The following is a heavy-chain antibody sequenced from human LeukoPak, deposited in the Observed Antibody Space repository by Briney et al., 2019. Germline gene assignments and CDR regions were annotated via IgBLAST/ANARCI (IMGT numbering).Heavy chain of an antibody. Sequence: GTLTLTCAVSGGSISSSNWWSWVRQPPGKGLEWMGEIYHSGSTNYNPSLKSRVTISVDKSKNQFSLKLSSVTAADTAVYYCASYQYYYDSSGYSNWFDPWGQGTLVTVSP. CDR1: GGSISSSNW. J-gene: IGHJ5*02. CDR2: IYHSGST. D-gene: IGHD3-22*01. V-gene: IGHV4-4*02. CDR3: ASYQYYYDSSGYSNWFDP.